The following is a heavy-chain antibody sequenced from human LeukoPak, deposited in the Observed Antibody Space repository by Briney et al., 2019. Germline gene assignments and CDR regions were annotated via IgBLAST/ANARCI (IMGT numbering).Heavy chain of an antibody. CDR3: ARGGGLDV. D-gene: IGHD3-16*01. V-gene: IGHV3-7*03. Sequence: GGSLRLSCAASGFTFSSYWMNLARQAPGKGLEWVASINHNGNVNYYVDSVKGRFTISRDNAKNSLYLQMSNLRAEDTAVYFCARGGGLDVWGQGATVTVSS. J-gene: IGHJ6*02. CDR1: GFTFSSYW. CDR2: INHNGNVN.